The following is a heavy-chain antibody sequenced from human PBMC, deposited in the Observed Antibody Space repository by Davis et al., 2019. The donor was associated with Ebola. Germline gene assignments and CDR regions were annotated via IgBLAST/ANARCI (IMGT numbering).Heavy chain of an antibody. J-gene: IGHJ4*02. CDR3: AREAYSGTLRFDY. CDR1: GFTFSSYS. CDR2: ISSSSTTK. D-gene: IGHD1-26*01. Sequence: GESLKISCAASGFTFSSYSMNWVRQAPGRGLEWVSYISSSSTTKYYADSVKGRFTISRDNAKNSLYLQMNSLRDEDTAVYYCAREAYSGTLRFDYWGQGTLVTVSS. V-gene: IGHV3-48*02.